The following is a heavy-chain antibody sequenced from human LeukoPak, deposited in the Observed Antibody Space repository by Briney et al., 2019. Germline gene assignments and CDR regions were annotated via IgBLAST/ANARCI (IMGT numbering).Heavy chain of an antibody. V-gene: IGHV1-2*06. J-gene: IGHJ5*02. CDR1: GFTFTGYF. CDR3: AIDSNSGGSCYFDP. Sequence: ASVKVSCKASGFTFTGYFIHWVRQAPGQGLEWMGRINPNSGDTNYARKFQGRVTMTRDTSISTAYMELSRLRSDDTAVYYCAIDSNSGGSCYFDPWGQGTLVTVSS. CDR2: INPNSGDT. D-gene: IGHD2-15*01.